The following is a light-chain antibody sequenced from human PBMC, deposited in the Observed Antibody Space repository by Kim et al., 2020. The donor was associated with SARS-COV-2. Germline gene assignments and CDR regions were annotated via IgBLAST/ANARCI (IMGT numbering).Light chain of an antibody. CDR3: ASWDDSLSGWV. Sequence: QSVLTQPPSASATPGQRVTISCSGSSSDIGSNTVSWYQQFPGTTPKLLIYSNVQRPSGVPDRFSGSKSGTSASLAISGRQSEDEADYYCASWDDSLSGWVFGGGTKRTVL. CDR1: SSDIGSNT. V-gene: IGLV1-44*01. J-gene: IGLJ3*02. CDR2: SNV.